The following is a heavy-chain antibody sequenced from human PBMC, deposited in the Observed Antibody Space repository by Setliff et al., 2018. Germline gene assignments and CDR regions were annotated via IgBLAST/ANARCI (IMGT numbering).Heavy chain of an antibody. CDR1: GGSFSGYY. D-gene: IGHD3-16*02. CDR2: INHSGST. J-gene: IGHJ5*02. Sequence: PSETLSLTCAVYGGSFSGYYWSWIRQPPGKGLEWIGVINHSGSTNYNPSLKSRVTISVDKSKNQFSLKLSSVTAADTAVYYCARALPLGFRSALIPWGQGTLVTVSS. V-gene: IGHV4-34*01. CDR3: ARALPLGFRSALIP.